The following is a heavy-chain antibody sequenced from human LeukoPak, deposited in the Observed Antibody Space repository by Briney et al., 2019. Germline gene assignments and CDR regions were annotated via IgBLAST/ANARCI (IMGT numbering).Heavy chain of an antibody. J-gene: IGHJ4*02. CDR1: GYSFTRKW. D-gene: IGHD3-22*01. V-gene: IGHV5-51*01. CDR2: IYPGDSDT. Sequence: GESLQISCKGSGYSFTRKWIAWVRQMPGKGLEWMGIIYPGDSDTRYSPSMQGQVTISVDKSINTVYLQWSSLKASDTAMYYCARSEVDSSGYSEYWGQGTLVTVSS. CDR3: ARSEVDSSGYSEY.